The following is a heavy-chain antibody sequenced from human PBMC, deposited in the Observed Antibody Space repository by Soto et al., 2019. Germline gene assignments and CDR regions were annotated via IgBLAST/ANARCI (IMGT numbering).Heavy chain of an antibody. CDR1: GGSISNYY. Sequence: SETLSLTCTVSGGSISNYYWSWIRQPPGKGLEWIGYIHYSGSTKYNPSLKSRVTISADTSKNQFSLKLSSVTAVDAAVYYCARGHYDFWSGYFATIDYWGQGTLVTVSS. V-gene: IGHV4-59*08. CDR3: ARGHYDFWSGYFATIDY. CDR2: IHYSGST. D-gene: IGHD3-3*01. J-gene: IGHJ4*02.